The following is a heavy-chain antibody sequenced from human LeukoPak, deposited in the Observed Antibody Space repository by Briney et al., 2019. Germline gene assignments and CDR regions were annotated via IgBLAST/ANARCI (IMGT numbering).Heavy chain of an antibody. J-gene: IGHJ3*02. Sequence: VASVKVSCKASGYTFSSYDFSWVRQAPGQGLEWMGWISIYNDNTNYAQKFQGRVTMTTDTSTSTAYMELRSLRSDDTAVYYCAKDQGHYYDSSGYFDAFDIWGQGTVVTVSS. CDR2: ISIYNDNT. CDR3: AKDQGHYYDSSGYFDAFDI. D-gene: IGHD3-22*01. CDR1: GYTFSSYD. V-gene: IGHV1-18*01.